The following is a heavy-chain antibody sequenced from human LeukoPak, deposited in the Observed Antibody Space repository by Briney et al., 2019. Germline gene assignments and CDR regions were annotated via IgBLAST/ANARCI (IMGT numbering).Heavy chain of an antibody. Sequence: GESLKISCKGSGYSFSNYWIGWVRQMSGKGLEWMGIIYPGDSDTRYSPSFQGQVTISADKSSSTAYLQWSSLKASDTAMYYCARRSDSSGYYRSALDIWGQGTTVTVSS. D-gene: IGHD3-22*01. CDR2: IYPGDSDT. CDR3: ARRSDSSGYYRSALDI. CDR1: GYSFSNYW. J-gene: IGHJ3*02. V-gene: IGHV5-51*01.